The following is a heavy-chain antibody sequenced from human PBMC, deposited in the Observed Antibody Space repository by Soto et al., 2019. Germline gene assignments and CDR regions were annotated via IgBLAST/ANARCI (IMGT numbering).Heavy chain of an antibody. CDR3: ARGSLPFLEWLTYYCYAMDV. CDR2: INHSGST. V-gene: IGHV4-34*01. CDR1: GGSFSGYY. D-gene: IGHD3-3*01. J-gene: IGHJ6*02. Sequence: PSETLSLTCAVYGGSFSGYYWSWIRQPPGKGLEWIGEINHSGSTNYNPSLKSRVTISVDTSKNQFSLKLSSVTAADTAVYYCARGSLPFLEWLTYYCYAMDVWGQGTTVTVSS.